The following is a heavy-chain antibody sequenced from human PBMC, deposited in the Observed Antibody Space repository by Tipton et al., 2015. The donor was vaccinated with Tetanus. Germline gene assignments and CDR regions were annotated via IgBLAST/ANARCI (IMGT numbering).Heavy chain of an antibody. CDR1: GGSFGNFY. J-gene: IGHJ3*02. CDR3: ARVWFGDLFGVGAFDI. Sequence: TLSLTCTISGGSFGNFYWAWIRQPPGRGLEWIGYIYYSGSTNYDPSLKSRVTISLDTSKNQFSLKMSSVTAADTAMYYCARVWFGDLFGVGAFDIWGQGPMLPVSS. V-gene: IGHV4-59*01. D-gene: IGHD3-10*01. CDR2: IYYSGST.